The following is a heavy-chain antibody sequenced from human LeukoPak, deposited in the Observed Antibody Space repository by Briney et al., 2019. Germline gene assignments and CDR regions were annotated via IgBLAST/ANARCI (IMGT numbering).Heavy chain of an antibody. CDR2: IYYSGST. V-gene: IGHV4-59*01. D-gene: IGHD4-11*01. J-gene: IGHJ4*02. CDR1: GGSISSYY. CDR3: ARGGLFDDYTD. Sequence: SETLSLTCTVSGGSISSYYWSWIRQPPGKGLEWIGYIYYSGSTNYNPSLKSRVTISVDTSKNQFSLKLSSVTAADTAVYYCARGGLFDDYTDWGQGTLVTVSS.